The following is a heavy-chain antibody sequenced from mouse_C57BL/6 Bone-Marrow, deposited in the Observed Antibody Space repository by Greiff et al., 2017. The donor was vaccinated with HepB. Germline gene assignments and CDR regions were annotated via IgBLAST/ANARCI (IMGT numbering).Heavy chain of an antibody. CDR2: IYPRSGNT. J-gene: IGHJ1*03. D-gene: IGHD1-1*01. CDR3: ARWAVVATDWYFDV. Sequence: VKLMESGAELARPGASVKLSCKASGYTFTSYGISWVKQRTGQGLEWIGEIYPRSGNTYYNEKFKGKATLTADKSSSTAYMELRSLTSEDSAVYFCARWAVVATDWYFDVWGTGTTVTVSS. V-gene: IGHV1-81*01. CDR1: GYTFTSYG.